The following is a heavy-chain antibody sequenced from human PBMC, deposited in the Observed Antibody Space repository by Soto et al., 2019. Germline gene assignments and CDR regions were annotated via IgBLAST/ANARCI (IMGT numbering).Heavy chain of an antibody. Sequence: EVQLVESGGGLIQPGGSLRVSCAASGFTVTRSYMSWVRQAPGKGLEWVSIIYSGGSANYADSVKGRFTISRDNSKNTLSLQMNSLRVEDTAVYYCARDTYYYDISGQPYWGQGTLVTVSS. CDR3: ARDTYYYDISGQPY. J-gene: IGHJ4*02. CDR1: GFTVTRSY. V-gene: IGHV3-53*01. D-gene: IGHD3-22*01. CDR2: IYSGGSA.